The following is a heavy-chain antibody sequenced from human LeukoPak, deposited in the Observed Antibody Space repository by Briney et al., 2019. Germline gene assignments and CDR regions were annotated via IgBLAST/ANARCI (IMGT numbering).Heavy chain of an antibody. CDR2: ISYDGNNK. Sequence: PGGSLRLSCAASGFTFDSYGMHWVRQAPGKGLEWVAVISYDGNNKYYANSVKGRFTISRDNSKNTLYLQMNSLRAEDTAVYSCAKVSGVAAAGYNWFDPWGQGTLVTVSS. V-gene: IGHV3-30*18. CDR1: GFTFDSYG. D-gene: IGHD6-13*01. CDR3: AKVSGVAAAGYNWFDP. J-gene: IGHJ5*02.